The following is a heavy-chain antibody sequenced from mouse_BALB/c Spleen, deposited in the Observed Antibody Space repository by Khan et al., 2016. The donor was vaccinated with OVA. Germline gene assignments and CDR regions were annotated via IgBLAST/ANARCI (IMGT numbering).Heavy chain of an antibody. CDR3: ATSYFYGYYFDY. CDR2: ISSDSNTI. V-gene: IGHV5-17*02. D-gene: IGHD1-1*01. CDR1: GFTFTSYG. J-gene: IGHJ2*01. Sequence: EVELVESGGGLVQSGGSRKLSCAASGFTFTSYGMHWIRQAPEKGLEWVAYISSDSNTIYYADTVKGRFTISRDNPKNTLFLQKTLLRSGDTAMYFCATSYFYGYYFDYWGQGTTLTVSS.